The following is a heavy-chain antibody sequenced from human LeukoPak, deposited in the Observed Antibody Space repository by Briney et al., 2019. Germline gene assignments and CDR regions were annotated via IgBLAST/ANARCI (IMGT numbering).Heavy chain of an antibody. CDR1: GGSIRGGTDY. Sequence: SETLSLTCTVSGGSIRGGTDYWSWIRQPAGKGLEWIGRIYMSGSTDYNPSFKSRVTMSVDTSKNQVSLKLRSVTAADTAVYYCARVVWGGDFHYSLDVWGKGTTVIVSS. J-gene: IGHJ6*03. CDR3: ARVVWGGDFHYSLDV. V-gene: IGHV4-61*02. D-gene: IGHD7-27*01. CDR2: IYMSGST.